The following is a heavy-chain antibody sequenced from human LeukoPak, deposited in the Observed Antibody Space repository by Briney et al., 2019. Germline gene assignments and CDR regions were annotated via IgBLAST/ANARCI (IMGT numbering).Heavy chain of an antibody. CDR2: VHNSGST. J-gene: IGHJ5*02. V-gene: IGHV4-59*02. Sequence: SETLSLTCTVSGGSVSSYYWSWIRQPPGKGLEWIGYVHNSGSTNYNASLKSRVTISVDTSKNQFSLKLSSVTAADTAVYYCAREIRAYYYDSSGYDPPNWFDPWGQGTLVTVSS. CDR3: AREIRAYYYDSSGYDPPNWFDP. D-gene: IGHD3-22*01. CDR1: GGSVSSYY.